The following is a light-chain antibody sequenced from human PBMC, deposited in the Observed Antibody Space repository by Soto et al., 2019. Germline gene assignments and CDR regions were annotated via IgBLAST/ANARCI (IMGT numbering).Light chain of an antibody. CDR1: QDIRNY. CDR2: TAS. Sequence: IQMTQSPSSLSASVGDRVTITCRASQDIRNYLNWYHQEPGKAPNLLIYTASSLQSGVPSRFSGSGSGTDFTLTITSLQPEDLGAFYCQQSFSTPLTFGGGTKV. CDR3: QQSFSTPLT. V-gene: IGKV1-39*01. J-gene: IGKJ4*01.